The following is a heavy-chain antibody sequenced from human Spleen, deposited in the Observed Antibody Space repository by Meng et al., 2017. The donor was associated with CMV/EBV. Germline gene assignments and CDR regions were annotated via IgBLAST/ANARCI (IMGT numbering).Heavy chain of an antibody. Sequence: GGSLRLSCAASGFTFSSYGMHWVRQAPGKGLEWVAFIRYDGSNKYYADSVKGRFTISRDNSKNTLYLQMNSLRAEDTAVYYCAKDGGYCSSTSCYTNYYYYGMDVWGQGTTVTVSS. CDR1: GFTFSSYG. J-gene: IGHJ6*02. CDR3: AKDGGYCSSTSCYTNYYYYGMDV. V-gene: IGHV3-30*02. CDR2: IRYDGSNK. D-gene: IGHD2-2*02.